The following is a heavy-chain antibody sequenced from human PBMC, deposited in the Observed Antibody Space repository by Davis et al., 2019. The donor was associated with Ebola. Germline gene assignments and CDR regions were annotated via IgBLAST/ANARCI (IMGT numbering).Heavy chain of an antibody. Sequence: GGSLRLSCAASGFIFSSYSMNWVRQAPGKGLEWVSSISRRSYYIYYSDSLKGRFTISRDNARNSVYLQVNSLRAEDTAVYYCARDTSNIWFDIWGQGTNVSVSS. V-gene: IGHV3-21*01. CDR2: ISRRSYYI. CDR3: ARDTSNIWFDI. J-gene: IGHJ3*02. D-gene: IGHD1-26*01. CDR1: GFIFSSYS.